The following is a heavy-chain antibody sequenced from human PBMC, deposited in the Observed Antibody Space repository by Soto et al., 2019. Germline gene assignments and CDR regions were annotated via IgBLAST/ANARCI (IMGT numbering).Heavy chain of an antibody. CDR2: IYHSGST. V-gene: IGHV4-4*02. CDR1: GGSISSSNW. Sequence: PSETLSLTCAVSGGSISSSNWWSWVRQPPGKGLEWIGEIYHSGSTNYSPSLKSRVTISVDKSKNQFSLKLSSVTAADTAVYYCARRAYYDSSGYSYFDYWGQGTLVTVSS. D-gene: IGHD3-22*01. CDR3: ARRAYYDSSGYSYFDY. J-gene: IGHJ4*02.